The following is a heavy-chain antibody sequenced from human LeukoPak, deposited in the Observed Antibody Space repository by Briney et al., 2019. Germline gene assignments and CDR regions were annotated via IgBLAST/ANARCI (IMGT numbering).Heavy chain of an antibody. D-gene: IGHD2-2*01. CDR2: INHSGST. CDR3: ASGYCSSTSCYWGRD. CDR1: GFTVSSNY. J-gene: IGHJ4*02. Sequence: GSLRLSCAASGFTVSSNYMSWIRQPPGKGLEWIGEINHSGSTNYNPSLKSRVTISVDTSKNQFSLKLSSVTAADTAVYYCASGYCSSTSCYWGRDWGQGTLVTVSS. V-gene: IGHV4-34*01.